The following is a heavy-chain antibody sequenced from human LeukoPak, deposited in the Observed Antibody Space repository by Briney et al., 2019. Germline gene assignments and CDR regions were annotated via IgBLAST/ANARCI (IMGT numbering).Heavy chain of an antibody. Sequence: SETLSLTCTVSGGSISSYYWSWIRQPPGKGLEWIGYIYYSGSTNYNPSLKSRVTISVDTSKNQFSLKLSSVTAADTAVYYCARGGNYDYVWGSYRVDYWGQGTLVTVSS. D-gene: IGHD3-16*02. V-gene: IGHV4-59*01. CDR1: GGSISSYY. J-gene: IGHJ4*02. CDR2: IYYSGST. CDR3: ARGGNYDYVWGSYRVDY.